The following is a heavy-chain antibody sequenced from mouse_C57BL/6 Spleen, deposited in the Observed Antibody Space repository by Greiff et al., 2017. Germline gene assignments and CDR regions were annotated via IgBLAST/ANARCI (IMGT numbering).Heavy chain of an antibody. CDR2: IYPGDGDT. CDR1: GYAFSSSW. Sequence: QVQLQQSGPELVKPGASVKISCKASGYAFSSSWMNWVKQRPGKGLEWIGRIYPGDGDTNSNGKFKGTATLTADKSSSTAYMQRSSRRSEDSAVYVCAREGDKYDSSYCWYVDVWGTGTTVTVSS. J-gene: IGHJ1*03. D-gene: IGHD1-1*01. CDR3: AREGDKYDSSYCWYVDV. V-gene: IGHV1-82*01.